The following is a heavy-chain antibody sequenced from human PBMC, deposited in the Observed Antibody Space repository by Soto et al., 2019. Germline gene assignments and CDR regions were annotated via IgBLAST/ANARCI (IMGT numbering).Heavy chain of an antibody. V-gene: IGHV5-51*01. J-gene: IGHJ6*02. CDR2: IDPRDSET. Sequence: PGESLKISCKGSGYSFTSYWIGWVRQMPGKGLEWMGIIDPRDSETRYSPSFQGQVTISVDKFINTAYLQWSSLKASDTAMYYCATASTNYYYYYGMDVWGQGTTVTVSS. CDR3: ATASTNYYYYYGMDV. CDR1: GYSFTSYW.